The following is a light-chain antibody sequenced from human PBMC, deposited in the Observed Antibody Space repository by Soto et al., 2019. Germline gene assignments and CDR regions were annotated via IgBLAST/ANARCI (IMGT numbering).Light chain of an antibody. CDR2: VAS. V-gene: IGKV3-15*01. CDR1: QSVFSN. J-gene: IGKJ1*01. CDR3: QQYNNWPPWT. Sequence: EIVMTQSPATLSVSPGERVTLSCRASQSVFSNLAWYQQKPGQAPRLLIYVASTRATGIPARFSGCGSGTEFTLTISSLQPEDFAVYFCQQYNNWPPWTFGQGTRVEMK.